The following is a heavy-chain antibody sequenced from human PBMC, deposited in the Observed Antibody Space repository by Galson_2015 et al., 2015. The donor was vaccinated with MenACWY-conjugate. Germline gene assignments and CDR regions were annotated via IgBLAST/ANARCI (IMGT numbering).Heavy chain of an antibody. CDR3: ARGLRYSSGWGGLDY. Sequence: SVKVSCKASGYTFTSYGISWVRQAPGQGLEWMGWISAYNGNTNYAQKLQGRVTMTTDTSTSTVYMELRSLRSDDTAVYYCARGLRYSSGWGGLDYWGQGTLVTVSS. J-gene: IGHJ4*02. V-gene: IGHV1-18*01. CDR2: ISAYNGNT. D-gene: IGHD6-19*01. CDR1: GYTFTSYG.